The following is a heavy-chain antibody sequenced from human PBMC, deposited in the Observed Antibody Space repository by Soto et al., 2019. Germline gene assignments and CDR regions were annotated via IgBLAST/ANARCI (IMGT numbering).Heavy chain of an antibody. CDR2: IYSGGST. V-gene: IGHV3-66*01. D-gene: IGHD2-15*01. Sequence: EVQLVESGGGLVQPGGSLRLSCAASGFTVSSNYMSWVRQAPGKGLEWVSVIYSGGSTYYADSVKGRFTISRDNSKNTLYLQMNSLRAEDTAVYHCASYCSGGSCVDAFDIWGQGTMVTVSS. CDR3: ASYCSGGSCVDAFDI. CDR1: GFTVSSNY. J-gene: IGHJ3*02.